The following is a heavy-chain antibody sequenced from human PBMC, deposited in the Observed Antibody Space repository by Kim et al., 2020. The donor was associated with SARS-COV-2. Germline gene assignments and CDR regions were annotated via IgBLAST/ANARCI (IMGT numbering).Heavy chain of an antibody. Sequence: RFTISRDDSKNTLYLQMNSLKTEDTAVYYCTTDGDNGDYIRLYYYYGMDVWGQGTTVTVSS. V-gene: IGHV3-15*01. CDR3: TTDGDNGDYIRLYYYYGMDV. J-gene: IGHJ6*02. D-gene: IGHD4-17*01.